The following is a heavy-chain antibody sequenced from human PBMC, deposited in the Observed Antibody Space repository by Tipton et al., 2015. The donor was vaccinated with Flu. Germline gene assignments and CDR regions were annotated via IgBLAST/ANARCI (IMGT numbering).Heavy chain of an antibody. V-gene: IGHV4-39*01. J-gene: IGHJ1*01. Sequence: TLSLTCTVSGGSISSTSYYWAWIRQPPGKGLEWIGSAYYSDTSYYNPSLRNRVTISVDTSKNQFSLNLSSVTAADTAVYYCARHIIRADFFQHWGQGALVAVSS. CDR1: GGSISSTSYY. CDR3: ARHIIRADFFQH. D-gene: IGHD3-10*01. CDR2: AYYSDTS.